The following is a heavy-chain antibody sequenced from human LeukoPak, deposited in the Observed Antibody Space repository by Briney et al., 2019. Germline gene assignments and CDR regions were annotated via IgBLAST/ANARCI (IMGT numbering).Heavy chain of an antibody. Sequence: SETLSLTCTVSGGSISSYYWSWLRQPPGKGLEWIGYIYYSGSTNYNPSLKSRVTISVDTFKNQFSLKRSSVTAADTAVYYCARHRVAVAGTFDPWGQGTLVTVSS. CDR1: GGSISSYY. V-gene: IGHV4-59*08. CDR3: ARHRVAVAGTFDP. J-gene: IGHJ5*02. CDR2: IYYSGST. D-gene: IGHD6-19*01.